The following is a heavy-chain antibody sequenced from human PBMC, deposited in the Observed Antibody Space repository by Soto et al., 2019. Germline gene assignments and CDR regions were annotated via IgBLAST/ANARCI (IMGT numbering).Heavy chain of an antibody. V-gene: IGHV4-34*01. CDR1: GVPFSGYY. CDR3: ANLIVFHSSYYHDY. D-gene: IGHD1-26*01. J-gene: IGHJ4*01. CDR2: INHSGNT. Sequence: QVQLQQWGAGLLKPSETLSLTCAVYGVPFSGYYWSWIRQSPGKGLEWIGEINHSGNTNYNPSLKSRVTIVVDTSKNQFSLSLSSVTAADTAVYYCANLIVFHSSYYHDYWGHGTLVTVSS.